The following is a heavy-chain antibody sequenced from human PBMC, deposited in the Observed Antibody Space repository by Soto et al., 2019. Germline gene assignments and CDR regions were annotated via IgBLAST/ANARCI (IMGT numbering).Heavy chain of an antibody. CDR2: ISSSSSTI. D-gene: IGHD3-22*01. CDR3: ASGAYYYDSSGLSY. Sequence: EVQLVESGGGLVQPGGSLRLSCAASGFTFSSYSMNWVRQAPGKGLEWVSYISSSSSTIYYADSVKGRFTSSRDNAKNSLYLQMNSLRAEDTAVYYCASGAYYYDSSGLSYWGQGTLVTVSS. CDR1: GFTFSSYS. V-gene: IGHV3-48*01. J-gene: IGHJ4*02.